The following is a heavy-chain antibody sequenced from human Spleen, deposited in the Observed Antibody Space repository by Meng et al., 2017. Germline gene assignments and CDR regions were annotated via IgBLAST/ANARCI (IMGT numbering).Heavy chain of an antibody. Sequence: QVQLGQSGAEVKKPGSWVMVSCKASGGTFSTSIINWVRQAPGQGLEWVGGIVPIFGTPDYAQKFQGRVTITADKSTSTAYMELSSLRSEDTAMYYCASRDDFLTGADYWGQGSLVTVSS. D-gene: IGHD3-9*01. V-gene: IGHV1-69*06. J-gene: IGHJ4*02. CDR1: GGTFSTSI. CDR3: ASRDDFLTGADY. CDR2: IVPIFGTP.